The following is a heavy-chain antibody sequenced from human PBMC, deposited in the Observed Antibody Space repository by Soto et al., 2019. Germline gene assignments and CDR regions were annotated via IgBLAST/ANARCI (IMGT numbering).Heavy chain of an antibody. J-gene: IGHJ3*02. CDR2: IYYSGST. D-gene: IGHD3-9*01. Sequence: QLQLQESGPGLVKPSETLSLTCTVSGGSISSSSYYWGWIRQPPGKGLEWIGSIYYSGSTYYNPSHKSRVTISVDTSKIQFSMKLSSVTAADTAVYYCARSDIYYDILTGYYVDAFDIWGQGTMVTVSS. V-gene: IGHV4-39*01. CDR3: ARSDIYYDILTGYYVDAFDI. CDR1: GGSISSSSYY.